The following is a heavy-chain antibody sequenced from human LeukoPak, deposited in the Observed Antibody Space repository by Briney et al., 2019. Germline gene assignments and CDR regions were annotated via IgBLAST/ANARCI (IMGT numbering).Heavy chain of an antibody. CDR3: ARTTEGYAGGPGYSYYYYMDV. Sequence: SETLSLTCPVSGGSLSSYYWGWIRQPPGKGLEGIGYIHYSGSTHYNPSLKSRVTISVDTSKNQVSLKLRSVTAADTAVYYCARTTEGYAGGPGYSYYYYMDVWGKGTTVTVSS. V-gene: IGHV4-59*01. CDR2: IHYSGST. J-gene: IGHJ6*03. D-gene: IGHD5-12*01. CDR1: GGSLSSYY.